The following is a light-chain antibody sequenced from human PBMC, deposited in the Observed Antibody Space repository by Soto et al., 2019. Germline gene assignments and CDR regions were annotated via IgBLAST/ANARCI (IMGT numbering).Light chain of an antibody. Sequence: EIVMTQSPATLSVSPGERATLSCRASQSVSGNLAWYQQKPGQAPRRLIYGVSARATGIPDRFSGSGSGTAFSLTITRREAEDFVVYYCQQYGSSPRTFGQGTRLEIK. V-gene: IGKV3-20*01. CDR3: QQYGSSPRT. CDR1: QSVSGN. J-gene: IGKJ5*01. CDR2: GVS.